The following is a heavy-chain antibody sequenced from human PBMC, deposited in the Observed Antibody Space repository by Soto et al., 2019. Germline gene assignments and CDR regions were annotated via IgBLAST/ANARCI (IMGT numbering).Heavy chain of an antibody. Sequence: GGSPRLSCAASGFTFSYAWMNWVRQAPGKGLEWVGRIKSKSDGATTDSAVPVKGRFTISRDDSKNTLYLEMNSLKTEDTAVYYCTTDYYESSGYYCLGYWGRGTLVTVSS. CDR3: TTDYYESSGYYCLGY. J-gene: IGHJ4*02. CDR1: GFTFSYAW. D-gene: IGHD3-22*01. V-gene: IGHV3-15*07. CDR2: IKSKSDGATT.